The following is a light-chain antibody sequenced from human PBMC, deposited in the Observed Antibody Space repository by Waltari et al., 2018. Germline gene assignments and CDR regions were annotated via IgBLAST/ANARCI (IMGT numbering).Light chain of an antibody. J-gene: IGKJ1*01. Sequence: DIQMTQSPSSLSASVADRVTNNCRASQSISTYLNWYQQKPGKAPKLLIFAASSLQSGVPSRFSGSGSGTDFTLTIRSLQPEDFATYYCQQTYNSPPWTFGQGTKVEIK. CDR1: QSISTY. CDR2: AAS. V-gene: IGKV1-39*01. CDR3: QQTYNSPPWT.